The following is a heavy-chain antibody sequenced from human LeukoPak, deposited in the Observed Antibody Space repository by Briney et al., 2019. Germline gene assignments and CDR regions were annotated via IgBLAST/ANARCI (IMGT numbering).Heavy chain of an antibody. CDR1: GGSFSGYY. CDR2: INHSGST. Sequence: PSETLSLTCAVYGGSFSGYYWSWIRQPPGKGLEWIGEINHSGSTNYNPSLKSRVTISVDTSKNQFSLKLSSVTAADTAVYYCARSPSYCSSTSCYTFDYWGQGTLVTVSS. CDR3: ARSPSYCSSTSCYTFDY. V-gene: IGHV4-34*01. J-gene: IGHJ4*02. D-gene: IGHD2-2*02.